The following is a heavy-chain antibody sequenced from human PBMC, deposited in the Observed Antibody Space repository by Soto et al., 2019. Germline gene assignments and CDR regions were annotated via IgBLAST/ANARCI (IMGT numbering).Heavy chain of an antibody. D-gene: IGHD6-19*01. CDR3: TTGSGCRDC. J-gene: IGHJ4*02. CDR1: GFAFADAW. Sequence: VQLVESGGGLVEPGGSLRLSCAASGFAFADAWMSWVRQAPGKGLEWVGLIKSKSDGGTTDFAAPVKGRFTISRDDSQNTLYLQMNSLKTEDTAIYYCTTGSGCRDCWGQGTLVTVSS. CDR2: IKSKSDGGTT. V-gene: IGHV3-15*01.